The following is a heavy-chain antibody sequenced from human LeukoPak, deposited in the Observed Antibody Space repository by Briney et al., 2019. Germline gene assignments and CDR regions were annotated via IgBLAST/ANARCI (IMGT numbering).Heavy chain of an antibody. D-gene: IGHD3-16*02. V-gene: IGHV3-20*04. CDR1: GFTFDDYG. Sequence: GGSLRLSCAASGFTFDDYGMSWVRQAPGKGLEWVSGINWNGGSTGYADSVKGRFTISRDNAKNSLYLQMNSLRAEDTALYYCARASYDYVWGSYRYRAAFDIWGQGTMVTVSS. CDR2: INWNGGST. CDR3: ARASYDYVWGSYRYRAAFDI. J-gene: IGHJ3*02.